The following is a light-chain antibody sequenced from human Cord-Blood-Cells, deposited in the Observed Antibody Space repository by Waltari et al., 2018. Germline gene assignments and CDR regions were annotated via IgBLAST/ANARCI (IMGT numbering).Light chain of an antibody. V-gene: IGKV3-15*01. J-gene: IGKJ4*01. Sequence: EIVMTQSPATLSVSPGERATLSCRASQSVSSNLAWYQQKPGQAPRLLIYGASTRATGMPARFSGSGSGTEFTLTISSLQSEDVAVYYCQQYNNWPLTFGGGTKVEIK. CDR2: GAS. CDR3: QQYNNWPLT. CDR1: QSVSSN.